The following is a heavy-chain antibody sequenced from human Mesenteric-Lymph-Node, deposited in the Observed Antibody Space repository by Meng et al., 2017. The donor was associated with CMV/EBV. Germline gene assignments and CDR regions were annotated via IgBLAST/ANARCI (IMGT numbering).Heavy chain of an antibody. V-gene: IGHV4-59*01. J-gene: IGHJ4*02. CDR2: IYYSGST. D-gene: IGHD3-22*01. Sequence: TVSGGSISSDYWSWIRQPPGKGLEWIGYIYYSGSTNYNPSLKSRVTISVDTSKNQFSLKLSSVTAADTAVYYCARGVNYYDSSGYVDYWGQGTLVTVSS. CDR3: ARGVNYYDSSGYVDY. CDR1: GGSISSDY.